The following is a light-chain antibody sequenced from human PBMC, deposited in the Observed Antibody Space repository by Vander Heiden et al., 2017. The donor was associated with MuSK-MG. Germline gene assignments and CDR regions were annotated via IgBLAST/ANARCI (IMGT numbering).Light chain of an antibody. J-gene: IGKJ4*01. Sequence: DVQLTQSPSFLSASVGDRVTITCRASQDINTYLAWYQQKPGKAPNLLVYDASTLQSGVPSRFSVLHPEDFATYYCQQLNNYGLTFGGGAKVEI. CDR2: DAS. CDR3: QQLNNYGLT. CDR1: QDINTY. V-gene: IGKV1-9*01.